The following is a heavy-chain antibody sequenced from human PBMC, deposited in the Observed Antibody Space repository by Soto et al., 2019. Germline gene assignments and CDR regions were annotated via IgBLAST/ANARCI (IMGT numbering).Heavy chain of an antibody. Sequence: QVQLQESGPGLVKPSETLSLTCSVSGGSISSYYWSWIRQPPGKGLEWIAYMDYSGNTYYNPSLKSRVTMSGDTSKNHLSLSLSSVTAADRAVYYCATHYSDWAFDNWGQGTLVTVSS. J-gene: IGHJ4*02. D-gene: IGHD1-26*01. CDR3: ATHYSDWAFDN. V-gene: IGHV4-59*08. CDR2: MDYSGNT. CDR1: GGSISSYY.